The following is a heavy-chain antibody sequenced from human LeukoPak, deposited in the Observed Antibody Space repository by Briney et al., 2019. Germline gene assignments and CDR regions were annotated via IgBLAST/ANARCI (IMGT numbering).Heavy chain of an antibody. J-gene: IGHJ4*02. CDR3: ARETTYYFDY. V-gene: IGHV3-7*01. CDR1: GFTFSSYW. Sequence: GGSLRLSCAASGFTFSSYWMSWVRQAPGKGLEWVGNIKQDGSQKYYVDSVKGRFTISRDNARNSLDLQMNSLSADDTAVYYCARETTYYFDYWGQGTLVTVSS. CDR2: IKQDGSQK. D-gene: IGHD1-14*01.